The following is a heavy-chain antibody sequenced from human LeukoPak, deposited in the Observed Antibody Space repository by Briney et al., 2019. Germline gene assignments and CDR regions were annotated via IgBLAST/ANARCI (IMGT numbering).Heavy chain of an antibody. CDR3: ARDYGSRYYYDSSGYYCWFDP. Sequence: PSETLSLTCAVYGGSFSGYYWSWIRQPPGKGLEWIGEINHSGSTNYNPSLKSRVTISVDTSKNQFSLKLSSVTAADTAVYYCARDYGSRYYYDSSGYYCWFDPWGQGTLVTVSS. D-gene: IGHD3-22*01. CDR2: INHSGST. J-gene: IGHJ5*02. CDR1: GGSFSGYY. V-gene: IGHV4-34*01.